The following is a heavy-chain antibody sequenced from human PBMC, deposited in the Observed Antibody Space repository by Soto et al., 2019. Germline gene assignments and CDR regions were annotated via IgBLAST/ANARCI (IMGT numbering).Heavy chain of an antibody. Sequence: QVYLAESGGGVVQPGGSLRLSCAASGFIFKNFGMHWVRQAPGKGLEWVAVIWFDGSTTYYADSVKGRCTISRDNSKISLYLEINSLRAEDTAVYYCAKNHNYYDRSGHYYGDGGFDYWGQGTRVTVSS. J-gene: IGHJ4*02. CDR2: IWFDGSTT. D-gene: IGHD3-22*01. CDR1: GFIFKNFG. V-gene: IGHV3-33*03. CDR3: AKNHNYYDRSGHYYGDGGFDY.